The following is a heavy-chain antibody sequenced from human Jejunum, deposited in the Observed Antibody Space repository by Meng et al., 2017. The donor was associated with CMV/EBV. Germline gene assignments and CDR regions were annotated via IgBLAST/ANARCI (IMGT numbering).Heavy chain of an antibody. D-gene: IGHD4/OR15-4a*01. V-gene: IGHV3-23*01. J-gene: IGHJ4*02. CDR1: FTFDSYD. CDR3: AKASPYGGNTFFDY. Sequence: FTFDSYDMNWVRQAPGRGLEWVSRISGSGLSTHYIDSVKGRFTISRDNSKNSLYLQMNSVRADDTAVYHCAKASPYGGNTFFDYWGQGALVTVSS. CDR2: ISGSGLST.